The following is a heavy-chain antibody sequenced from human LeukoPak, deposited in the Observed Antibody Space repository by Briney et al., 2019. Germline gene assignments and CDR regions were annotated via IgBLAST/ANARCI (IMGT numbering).Heavy chain of an antibody. Sequence: PSQTLSLTCTVSGGSISSGGYYLSWIRQPPGKGLEWIGYIYYSGSTNYNPSLKSRVTISVDRSKNQFSLKLSSVTAADTAVYYCAREPQWLGGMDVWGQGTTVTVSS. CDR3: AREPQWLGGMDV. D-gene: IGHD6-19*01. V-gene: IGHV4-61*08. CDR2: IYYSGST. J-gene: IGHJ6*02. CDR1: GGSISSGGYY.